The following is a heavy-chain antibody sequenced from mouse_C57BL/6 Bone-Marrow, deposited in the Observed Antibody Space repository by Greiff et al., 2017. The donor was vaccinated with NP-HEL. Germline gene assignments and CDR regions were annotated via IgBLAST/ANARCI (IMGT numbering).Heavy chain of an antibody. CDR2: ISSGGSYP. V-gene: IGHV5-6*02. CDR3: ASPYDYDVAWVAY. CDR1: GFTFSSYG. D-gene: IGHD2-4*01. J-gene: IGHJ3*01. Sequence: DVKLVESGGDLVKPGGSLKLSCAASGFTFSSYGMSWVRQTPDKRLEWVATISSGGSYPYYPDSVKGRFTISRDNAKNTLYLQMSSLKSEDTAMYYCASPYDYDVAWVAYWGQGTLVTVSA.